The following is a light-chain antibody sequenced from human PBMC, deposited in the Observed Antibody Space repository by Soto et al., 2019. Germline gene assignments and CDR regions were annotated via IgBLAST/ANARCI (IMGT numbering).Light chain of an antibody. J-gene: IGLJ2*01. CDR2: DVS. V-gene: IGLV2-8*01. Sequence: QSALTQPASVSGSPGQSITISCTGASSDVGNCNCVSWYQQHPGKAPKLMIYDVSKRPSGVPDRFSGSKSGNTASLTVSGLQAEDEADYYCTSYAGSNSLVFGGGTKLTVL. CDR3: TSYAGSNSLV. CDR1: SSDVGNCNC.